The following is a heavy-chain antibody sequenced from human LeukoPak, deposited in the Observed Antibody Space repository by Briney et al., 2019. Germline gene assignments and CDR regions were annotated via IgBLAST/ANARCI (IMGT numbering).Heavy chain of an antibody. J-gene: IGHJ5*02. CDR1: GGSFSGYY. D-gene: IGHD6-13*01. Sequence: SETLSLTCAVYGGSFSGYYWSWIRQPPGKGLEWIGEINHSGSTSYNPSLKSRVTISVDTSKNQFSLKLSSVTAADTAVYYCARAAAAGWFDPWGQGTLVTVSS. CDR2: INHSGST. V-gene: IGHV4-34*01. CDR3: ARAAAAGWFDP.